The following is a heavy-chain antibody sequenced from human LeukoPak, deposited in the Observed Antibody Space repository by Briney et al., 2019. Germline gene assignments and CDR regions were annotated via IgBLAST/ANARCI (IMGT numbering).Heavy chain of an antibody. CDR1: GGSISSGGYS. CDR2: IYHSGST. V-gene: IGHV4-30-2*01. CDR3: ARAFYDILTGYFLIDAFDI. D-gene: IGHD3-9*01. J-gene: IGHJ3*02. Sequence: SQTLSLTCAVSGGSISSGGYSWSWIRQPPGKGLEWIGYIYHSGSTYYNPSLKSRVTISVDTSKNQFSLKLSSVTAADTAVYYCARAFYDILTGYFLIDAFDIWGQGTMVTVSS.